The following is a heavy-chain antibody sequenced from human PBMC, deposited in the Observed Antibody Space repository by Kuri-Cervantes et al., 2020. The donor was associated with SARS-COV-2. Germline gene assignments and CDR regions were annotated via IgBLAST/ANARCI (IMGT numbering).Heavy chain of an antibody. CDR3: AREGIAVAGTFD. Sequence: ASVKVSCKASGGTFSSHSITWVRQAPGQGLEWMGWINPNSGGTNYAQKFQGRVTMTRDTSISTAYMELSRLRSDDTAVYYCAREGIAVAGTFDWGQGTLVTVSS. J-gene: IGHJ4*02. D-gene: IGHD6-19*01. V-gene: IGHV1-2*02. CDR1: GGTFSSHS. CDR2: INPNSGGT.